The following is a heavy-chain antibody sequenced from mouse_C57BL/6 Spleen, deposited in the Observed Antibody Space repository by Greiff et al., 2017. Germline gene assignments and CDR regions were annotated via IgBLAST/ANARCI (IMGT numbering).Heavy chain of an antibody. CDR1: GFSLTSYG. CDR3: ARIGGGYYAMDY. J-gene: IGHJ4*01. Sequence: QVQLKQSGPGLVQPSQSLSITCTVSGFSLTSYGVHWVRQSPGKGLEWLGVIWSGGSTDYNAAFISRLSISKDNSKSQVFFKMNSLQADDTAIYYCARIGGGYYAMDYWGQGTSVTVSS. V-gene: IGHV2-2*01. CDR2: IWSGGST.